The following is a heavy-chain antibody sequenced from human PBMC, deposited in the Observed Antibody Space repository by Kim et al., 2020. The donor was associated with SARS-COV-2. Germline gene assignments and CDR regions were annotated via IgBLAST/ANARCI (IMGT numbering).Heavy chain of an antibody. CDR3: AKLGVQLWQRGGFDY. J-gene: IGHJ4*02. D-gene: IGHD5-18*01. V-gene: IGHV3-9*01. Sequence: GGSLRLSCAASGFTFDDYAMHWVRQAPGKGLEWVSGIIWNSGSIGYADSVKGRFTISRDNAKNSLYLQMNSLRAEDTALYYCAKLGVQLWQRGGFDYWGQGTLVTVSS. CDR2: IIWNSGSI. CDR1: GFTFDDYA.